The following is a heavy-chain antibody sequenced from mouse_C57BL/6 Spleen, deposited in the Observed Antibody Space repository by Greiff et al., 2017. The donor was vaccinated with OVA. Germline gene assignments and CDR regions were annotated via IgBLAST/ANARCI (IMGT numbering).Heavy chain of an antibody. J-gene: IGHJ3*01. CDR2: IDPSDSET. V-gene: IGHV1-52*01. Sequence: QVQLQQPGAELVRPGSSVKLSCKASGYTFTSYWMHWVKQRPIQGLEWIGNIDPSDSETHYNQKFKDKATLTVDKSSSTAYMQLSSLTSEDSAVYYCARADGYYDGGSFAYWGQGTLVTVSA. CDR3: ARADGYYDGGSFAY. CDR1: GYTFTSYW. D-gene: IGHD2-3*01.